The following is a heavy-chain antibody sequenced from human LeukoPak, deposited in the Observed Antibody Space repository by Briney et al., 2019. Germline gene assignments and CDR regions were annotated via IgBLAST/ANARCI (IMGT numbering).Heavy chain of an antibody. CDR2: ISAYNGNT. J-gene: IGHJ4*02. Sequence: ASVKVSCKASGYTFTNYGISWVRQAPGQGLEWMGWISAYNGNTNYAQKLQGRVTITADESTSTAYMELSSLRSEDTAVYYCARTLYSSSWYGFDYWGQGTLVTVSS. CDR3: ARTLYSSSWYGFDY. V-gene: IGHV1-18*01. CDR1: GYTFTNYG. D-gene: IGHD6-13*01.